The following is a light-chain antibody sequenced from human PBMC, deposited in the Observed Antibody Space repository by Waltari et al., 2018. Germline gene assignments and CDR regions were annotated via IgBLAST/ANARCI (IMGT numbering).Light chain of an antibody. J-gene: IGLJ3*02. CDR3: HSRDSSSTRV. CDR1: TLRRYY. Sequence: SSDLIQDPSVSVALGQTVRITCQGHTLRRYYASWYQQRPGQAPVLVLYGPGNRPSGIPDRFSGSTSGNTASLTITGAQAEDEADYYCHSRDSSSTRVFGGGTTLTV. V-gene: IGLV3-19*01. CDR2: GPG.